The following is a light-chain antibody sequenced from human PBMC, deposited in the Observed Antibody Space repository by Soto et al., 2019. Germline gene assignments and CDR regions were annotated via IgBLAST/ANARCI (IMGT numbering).Light chain of an antibody. V-gene: IGLV2-14*01. CDR3: SSYTSSGTLYV. J-gene: IGLJ1*01. CDR2: EVT. Sequence: QSVLTQPASLSGSPGQSTTISCAGTSSDIGGSKYVSWYQQHPGKAPKLIIYEVTYRPSGVSARFSGSKSGNTASLTVSGLQAEDEADYYCSSYTSSGTLYVFGTGTKVTVL. CDR1: SSDIGGSKY.